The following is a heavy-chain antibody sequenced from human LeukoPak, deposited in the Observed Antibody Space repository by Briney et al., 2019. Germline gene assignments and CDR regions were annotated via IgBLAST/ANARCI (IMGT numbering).Heavy chain of an antibody. Sequence: PGGSLRLSCAASGFTFSSYAMSWVRQAPGKGLDWVSAISGSGGSTYYADSVKGRFTISRDNSKNTLYLQMDSLRAEDTALYYCAKSPVVHAADYFDYWGQGTLVTVSS. CDR2: ISGSGGST. CDR1: GFTFSSYA. V-gene: IGHV3-23*01. CDR3: AKSPVVHAADYFDY. D-gene: IGHD4-23*01. J-gene: IGHJ4*02.